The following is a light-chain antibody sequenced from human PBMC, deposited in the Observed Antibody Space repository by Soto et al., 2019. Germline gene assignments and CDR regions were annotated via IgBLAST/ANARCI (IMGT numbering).Light chain of an antibody. J-gene: IGKJ1*01. CDR3: QQYDSYHRT. CDR1: QGIRSY. Sequence: AIRMTQSPSSLSASTGDRVTITCRASQGIRSYLAWYQQRPGKAPKFLIYAASTLQSGVPSRFSGSGSGTDFTLTIICLQSEDFASYYCQQYDSYHRTFGQGTKVEIK. V-gene: IGKV1-8*01. CDR2: AAS.